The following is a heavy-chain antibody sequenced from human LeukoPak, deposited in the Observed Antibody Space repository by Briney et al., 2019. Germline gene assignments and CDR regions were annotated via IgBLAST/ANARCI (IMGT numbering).Heavy chain of an antibody. V-gene: IGHV3-74*01. CDR3: AREVYCSSTSCYGFDY. Sequence: GGSLRLSCAASGFTFSSYWMHWVRQDPGKGLVWVSRINIDGSSTRYADSVKGRFTISRDNAKNSLYLQMDSLRAEDTAVYYCAREVYCSSTSCYGFDYWGQGTLVTVSS. D-gene: IGHD2-2*01. CDR1: GFTFSSYW. CDR2: INIDGSST. J-gene: IGHJ4*02.